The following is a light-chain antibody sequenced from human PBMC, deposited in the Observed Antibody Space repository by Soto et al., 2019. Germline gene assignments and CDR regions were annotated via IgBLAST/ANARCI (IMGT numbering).Light chain of an antibody. Sequence: QSALTQPASVSGSPGQSITISCTGTSSDVGAYDSVSWYQQYPGRAPKLMIHQVNNRPSGVSNRFSGSKSGNSASLTISGFQAEDEADYYCSSFTTSSTYVVGAGTKLTVL. J-gene: IGLJ1*01. CDR3: SSFTTSSTYV. CDR1: SSDVGAYDS. V-gene: IGLV2-14*01. CDR2: QVN.